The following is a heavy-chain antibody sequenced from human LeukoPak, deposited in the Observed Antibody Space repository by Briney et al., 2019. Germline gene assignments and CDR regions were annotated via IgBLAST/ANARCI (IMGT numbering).Heavy chain of an antibody. CDR2: MNPNSGNT. J-gene: IGHJ1*01. CDR3: ARTAGAKTEYFQH. Sequence: ASVKVSCKASGYTFTSYDINWVRQATGQGLEWMGWMNPNSGNTGHAQKFQGRVTMTRNTSISTAYMELSSLRSEDTAVYYCARTAGAKTEYFQHWGQGTLVTVSS. D-gene: IGHD1-26*01. CDR1: GYTFTSYD. V-gene: IGHV1-8*01.